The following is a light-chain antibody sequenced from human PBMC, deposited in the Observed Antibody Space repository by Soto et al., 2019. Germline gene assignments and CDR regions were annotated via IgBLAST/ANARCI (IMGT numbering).Light chain of an antibody. CDR3: QQYGSSPPEWT. CDR1: QSVSSTY. Sequence: EIVLTQSPGTLSLSPGERATLSCRASQSVSSTYLAWYQQKPGQAPRLLIFSASSRATGIPDRFRGSGSGTDFTLTISGLEPEDVAVYYCQQYGSSPPEWTCGQGTKVEIK. V-gene: IGKV3-20*01. J-gene: IGKJ1*01. CDR2: SAS.